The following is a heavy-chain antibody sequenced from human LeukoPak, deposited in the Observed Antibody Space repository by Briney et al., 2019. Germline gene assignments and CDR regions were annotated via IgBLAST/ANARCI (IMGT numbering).Heavy chain of an antibody. J-gene: IGHJ3*02. Sequence: TLSLTCAVSGGSISSGGYSWGWIRQPPGKGLEWIGYIYHSGSTYYNPSLKSRVTISVDRSKNQFSLKLSSVTAVDTAVYYCARGVGRRAFDIWGQGTMVTVSS. CDR1: GGSISSGGYS. CDR2: IYHSGST. CDR3: ARGVGRRAFDI. V-gene: IGHV4-30-2*01.